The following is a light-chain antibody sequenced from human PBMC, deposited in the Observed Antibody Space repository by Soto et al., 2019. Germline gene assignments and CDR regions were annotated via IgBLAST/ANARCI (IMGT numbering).Light chain of an antibody. CDR2: GVS. J-gene: IGKJ4*01. CDR3: QQYGSSPPLLT. Sequence: EIVLTQSPGTLSLSPGERATLSCRASQSVSSSYLAWYQQKPGQAPRLLIYGVSSRATGIPDRFSGSGSGTDFTLTISRLEPEDFAVYYCQQYGSSPPLLTFGGGTKVEIK. CDR1: QSVSSSY. V-gene: IGKV3-20*01.